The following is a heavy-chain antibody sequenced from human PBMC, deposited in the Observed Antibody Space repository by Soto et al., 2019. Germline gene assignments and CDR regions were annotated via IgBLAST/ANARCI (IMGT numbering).Heavy chain of an antibody. J-gene: IGHJ3*02. CDR3: ARHPPTYYDILTDSGGAFDI. Sequence: HGESLKISCKGSGYSFTSYWIGWVRQMPGKGLEWMGIIYPGDSDTRYSPSFQGHVSISADKSINTAYLQWSSLKASDTAMYYCARHPPTYYDILTDSGGAFDIWGRGTVVTVS. V-gene: IGHV5-51*01. D-gene: IGHD3-9*01. CDR2: IYPGDSDT. CDR1: GYSFTSYW.